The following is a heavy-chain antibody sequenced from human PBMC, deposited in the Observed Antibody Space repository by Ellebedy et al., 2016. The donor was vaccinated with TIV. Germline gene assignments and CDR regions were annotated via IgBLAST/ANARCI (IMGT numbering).Heavy chain of an antibody. D-gene: IGHD5-12*01. CDR1: GGSFSGYS. J-gene: IGHJ3*02. CDR3: AREVIAPTISDAFDI. V-gene: IGHV4-34*09. CDR2: TFHSGNT. Sequence: SETLSLTXAVYGGSFSGYSWNWIRQHPGKGLEWIGYTFHSGNTYYNPSLQSRATISADTSKNQFSLRLSSVTAADTAVYYCAREVIAPTISDAFDIWGQGTLVTVSS.